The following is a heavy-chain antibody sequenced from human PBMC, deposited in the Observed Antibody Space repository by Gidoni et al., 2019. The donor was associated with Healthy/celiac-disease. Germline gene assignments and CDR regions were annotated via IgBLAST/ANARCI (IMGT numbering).Heavy chain of an antibody. J-gene: IGHJ4*02. CDR2: IYYSGST. D-gene: IGHD6-13*01. CDR3: ARQGSLRVSFPLDY. CDR1: GGSISSSSYY. Sequence: QLQLQESGPGLVKPSETLSLTCTVSGGSISSSSYYWGWIRQPPGKGLEWIGSIYYSGSTYYNPSLKSRVTISVDTSKNQFSLKLSSVTAADTAVYYCARQGSLRVSFPLDYWGQGTLVTVSS. V-gene: IGHV4-39*01.